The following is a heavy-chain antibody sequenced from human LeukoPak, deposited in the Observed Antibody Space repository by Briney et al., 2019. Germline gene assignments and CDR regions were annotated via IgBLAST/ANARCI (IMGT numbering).Heavy chain of an antibody. CDR2: IIPIFGTA. V-gene: IGHV1-69*06. Sequence: SVKLSCKASGGTFSSYAISWVRQAPGQGLEWMGGIIPIFGTANYAQKFQGRVTISADKSTSTAYMELSSLRSEDTAVYYCARRTMVRGVRNWFDPWGQATLVTVSS. D-gene: IGHD3-10*01. J-gene: IGHJ5*02. CDR3: ARRTMVRGVRNWFDP. CDR1: GGTFSSYA.